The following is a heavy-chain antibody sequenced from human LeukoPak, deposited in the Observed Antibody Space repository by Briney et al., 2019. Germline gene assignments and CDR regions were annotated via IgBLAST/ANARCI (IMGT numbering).Heavy chain of an antibody. CDR1: GFTLSSYG. Sequence: GRSLRLSCAASGFTLSSYGMHWVRQAPGKGLEWVAVIWYDGSNKYYADSVKGRFTISRDNSKNTLYLQMNSLRAEDTAVYYCARDADEYCSSTTCRGGSFDIWGQGTMVTVSS. J-gene: IGHJ3*02. CDR3: ARDADEYCSSTTCRGGSFDI. D-gene: IGHD2-2*01. V-gene: IGHV3-33*01. CDR2: IWYDGSNK.